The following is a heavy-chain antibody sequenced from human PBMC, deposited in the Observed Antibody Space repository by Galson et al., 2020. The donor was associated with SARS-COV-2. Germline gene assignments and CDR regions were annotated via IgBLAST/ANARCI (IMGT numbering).Heavy chain of an antibody. J-gene: IGHJ4*02. CDR1: GFTFSSYW. Sequence: GGSLRLSCAASGFTFSSYWMSWVRQAPGKGLEWVANIKQDGSEKYYVDSVKGRFTISRDNAKNSRYLQMNSLRAEDTAVYYCAREGGYGIVVVPAAPPREGFDYWGQGTLVTVSS. D-gene: IGHD2-2*01. CDR2: IKQDGSEK. CDR3: AREGGYGIVVVPAAPPREGFDY. V-gene: IGHV3-7*01.